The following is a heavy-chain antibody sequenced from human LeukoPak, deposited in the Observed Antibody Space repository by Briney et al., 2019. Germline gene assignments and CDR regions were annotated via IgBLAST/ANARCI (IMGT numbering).Heavy chain of an antibody. J-gene: IGHJ4*02. V-gene: IGHV3-21*01. D-gene: IGHD6-6*01. CDR3: VRARIAARQGGFDY. CDR1: GFTFSSYS. CDR2: ISSSSSYI. Sequence: GGSLRLSCAASGFTFSSYSMNWVRQAPGKGLEWVSSISSSSSYIYYADSVKGRFTISRDNAKNSLYLQMNSLRAEDTAVYYCVRARIAARQGGFDYWGQGTLVTVSS.